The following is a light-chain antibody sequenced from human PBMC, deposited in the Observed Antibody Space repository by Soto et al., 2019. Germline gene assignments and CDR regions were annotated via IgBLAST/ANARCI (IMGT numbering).Light chain of an antibody. V-gene: IGKV3-15*01. CDR3: QKYNNWPPFT. CDR1: QSVSSN. J-gene: IGKJ2*01. Sequence: ETVMTQSPATLSLSPGEGATLSCRASQSVSSNLAWYQKKPGQAPRLLIYAASMRATGVPARFSASGSGTEFTLTISSLQSDDFSVYYCQKYNNWPPFTFGQGTKVDIK. CDR2: AAS.